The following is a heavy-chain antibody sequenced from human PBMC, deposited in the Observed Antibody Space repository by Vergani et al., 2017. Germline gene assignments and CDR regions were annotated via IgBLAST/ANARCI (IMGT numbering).Heavy chain of an antibody. CDR1: GGTFSSYT. CDR2: IIPILGIA. D-gene: IGHD3-9*01. V-gene: IGHV1-69*02. CDR3: ARGDYGILTGYRY. Sequence: QVQLVQSGAEVKKPGSSVKVSCKASGGTFSSYTISWVRQAPGQGLEWMGRIIPILGIANYAQKFQGRVTITAEKSTSTAYMELSSLRSEDTAVYYCARGDYGILTGYRYWGQGTLVTVSA. J-gene: IGHJ4*02.